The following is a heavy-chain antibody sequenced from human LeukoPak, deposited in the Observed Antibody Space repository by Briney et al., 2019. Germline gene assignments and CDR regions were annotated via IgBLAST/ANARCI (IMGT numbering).Heavy chain of an antibody. D-gene: IGHD3-10*01. CDR3: ARDRAFAFDI. J-gene: IGHJ3*02. V-gene: IGHV3-49*03. CDR1: GFTFGDYA. CDR2: IRSKAYGGTT. Sequence: GVLRLSCTASGFTFGDYAMSCFRQAPGKGLEWVGFIRSKAYGGTTEYAASVKGRFTISRDDSKSIAYLQVNSLKTEDTAVYYCARDRAFAFDIWGQGTMVTVSS.